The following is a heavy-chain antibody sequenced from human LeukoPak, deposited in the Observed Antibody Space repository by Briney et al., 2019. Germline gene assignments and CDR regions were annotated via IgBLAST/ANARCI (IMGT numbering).Heavy chain of an antibody. CDR1: GFTFSSYS. D-gene: IGHD3-3*01. Sequence: GGSLRLSCAASGFTFSSYSMIWVRQAPGKGLEWVSSISSSSSYIYYADSVKGRFTISRDNAKNSLYLQMNSLRAEDTAVYYCARDRGPAAYDFWSGYFGTTYYMDVWGKGTTVTVSS. J-gene: IGHJ6*03. CDR3: ARDRGPAAYDFWSGYFGTTYYMDV. V-gene: IGHV3-21*01. CDR2: ISSSSSYI.